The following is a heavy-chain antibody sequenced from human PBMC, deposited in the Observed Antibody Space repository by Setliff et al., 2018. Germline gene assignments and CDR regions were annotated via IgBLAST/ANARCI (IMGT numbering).Heavy chain of an antibody. Sequence: PGGSLRLSCAASGFTFSSYAMSWVRQAPGKGLEWVSGISGSGGSTYYADSVKGRFTISRDNSKNTLYLQMNSLRAEDTAVYYCAKDTGPYSSGWYYFDYWGQGTLVTVSS. CDR2: ISGSGGST. V-gene: IGHV3-23*01. D-gene: IGHD6-19*01. CDR1: GFTFSSYA. J-gene: IGHJ4*02. CDR3: AKDTGPYSSGWYYFDY.